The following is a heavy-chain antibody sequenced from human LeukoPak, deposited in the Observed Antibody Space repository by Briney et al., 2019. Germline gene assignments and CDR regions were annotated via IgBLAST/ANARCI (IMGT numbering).Heavy chain of an antibody. D-gene: IGHD6-19*01. CDR2: ISSTSRSSYI. Sequence: GGSLRLSCAASGFSFSSYSMNWVRQAPGKGLEWVSSISSTSRSSYIFYAESVKGRFTISRDNTKNTLYLQMNSLRAEDTAVYYCAKVGSGWFDAFDIWGQGTMVTVSS. V-gene: IGHV3-21*01. CDR1: GFSFSSYS. J-gene: IGHJ3*02. CDR3: AKVGSGWFDAFDI.